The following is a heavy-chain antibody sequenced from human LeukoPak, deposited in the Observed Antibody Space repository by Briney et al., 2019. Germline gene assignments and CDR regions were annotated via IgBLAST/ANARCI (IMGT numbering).Heavy chain of an antibody. D-gene: IGHD3-22*01. CDR2: INPSGGGT. V-gene: IGHV1-46*01. Sequence: ASVRVSCKASGYTFTRYYMHWVRQAPGQGLEWMGMINPSGGGTSYAQKFQGRVTMTRDTSTSTVYMELSSLRSEDTAVYYCARVEYYYDCSGYFDYWGQGTLVTVSS. J-gene: IGHJ4*02. CDR3: ARVEYYYDCSGYFDY. CDR1: GYTFTRYY.